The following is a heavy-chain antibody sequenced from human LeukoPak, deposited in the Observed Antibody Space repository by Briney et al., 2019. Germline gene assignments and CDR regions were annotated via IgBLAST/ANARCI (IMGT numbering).Heavy chain of an antibody. Sequence: SETLSLTCTVSGGSISSYYWSWIRQPPGKGLEWIGEINHSGSTNYNPSLKSRVTISVDTSKNQFSLKLSSVTAADTAVYYCARGTYYDFWSGYYMMYYFDYWGQGTLVTVSS. CDR2: INHSGST. D-gene: IGHD3-3*01. V-gene: IGHV4-34*01. CDR1: GGSISSYY. CDR3: ARGTYYDFWSGYYMMYYFDY. J-gene: IGHJ4*02.